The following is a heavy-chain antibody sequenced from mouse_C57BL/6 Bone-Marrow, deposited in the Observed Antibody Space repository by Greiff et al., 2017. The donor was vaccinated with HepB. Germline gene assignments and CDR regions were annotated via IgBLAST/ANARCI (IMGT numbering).Heavy chain of an antibody. CDR2: INPSNGGT. J-gene: IGHJ4*01. V-gene: IGHV1-53*01. CDR3: ARWGGNYYAMDY. Sequence: QVQLKESGTELVKPGASVKLSCKASGYTFTSYWMHWVKQRPGQGLEWIGNINPSNGGTNYNEKFKSKATLTVDKSSSTAYMQLSSLTSEDSAVYYCARWGGNYYAMDYWGQGTSVTVSS. D-gene: IGHD2-1*01. CDR1: GYTFTSYW.